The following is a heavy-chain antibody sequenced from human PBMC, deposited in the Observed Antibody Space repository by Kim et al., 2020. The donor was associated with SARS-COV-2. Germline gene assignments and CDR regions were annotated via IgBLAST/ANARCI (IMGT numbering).Heavy chain of an antibody. Sequence: VKGRFTISRDNAKNSLYLQMNSLRDEDTAVYYCARGRARGYSYGYWYFDLWGRGTLVTVSS. J-gene: IGHJ2*01. D-gene: IGHD5-18*01. V-gene: IGHV3-48*02. CDR3: ARGRARGYSYGYWYFDL.